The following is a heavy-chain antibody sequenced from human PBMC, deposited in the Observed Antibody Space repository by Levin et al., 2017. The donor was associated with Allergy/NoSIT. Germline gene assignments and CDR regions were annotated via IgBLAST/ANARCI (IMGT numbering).Heavy chain of an antibody. D-gene: IGHD5-12*01. V-gene: IGHV3-74*01. CDR1: GFTFSSYW. J-gene: IGHJ4*02. CDR3: ARLDGGYSGYGVYY. Sequence: GGSLRLSCAASGFTFSSYWMHWVRQAPGKGLVWVSRINSDGSSTSYADSVKGRFTISRDNAKNTLYLQMNSLRAEDTAVYYCARLDGGYSGYGVYYWGQGTLVTVSS. CDR2: INSDGSST.